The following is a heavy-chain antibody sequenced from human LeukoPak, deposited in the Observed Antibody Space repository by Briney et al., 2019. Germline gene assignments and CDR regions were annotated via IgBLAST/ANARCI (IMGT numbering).Heavy chain of an antibody. Sequence: PSETLSLTCAVYGGSFSGYYGSWLRQPPGKGREWIVEFNHSGSTNHNPSLKRLVTLSVDTSKNQFSLKLSSVTPADTSVFYCGRARRRFDPWGQGTLVTVSS. J-gene: IGHJ5*02. CDR1: GGSFSGYY. CDR2: FNHSGST. CDR3: GRARRRFDP. V-gene: IGHV4-34*01.